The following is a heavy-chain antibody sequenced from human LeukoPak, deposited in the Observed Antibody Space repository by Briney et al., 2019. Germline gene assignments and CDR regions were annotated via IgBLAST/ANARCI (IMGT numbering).Heavy chain of an antibody. V-gene: IGHV3-72*01. D-gene: IGHD4-23*01. CDR2: TRNKANSYTT. Sequence: GGSLRLSCAASGFTFSDHYMDWVRQAPGKGLEWVGRTRNKANSYTTEYAASVKGRFTISRDDSKNSLYLQMNSLKTEDTAVYYCARARYGGNHPFDYWGQGTLVTVSS. CDR1: GFTFSDHY. CDR3: ARARYGGNHPFDY. J-gene: IGHJ4*02.